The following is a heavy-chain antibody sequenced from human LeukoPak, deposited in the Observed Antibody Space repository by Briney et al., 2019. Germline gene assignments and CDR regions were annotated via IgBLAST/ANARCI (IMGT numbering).Heavy chain of an antibody. CDR1: GGSISSYY. Sequence: SETLSLTCTVSGGSISSYYWSWIRQPAGKGLDWIRRIYTSGSTNYNPSLKSRVTMSVDTSKNQFSLKLSSVTAADTAVYYCARDSEAYYYDSSGYYYSGYYFDYWGQGTLVTVSS. CDR2: IYTSGST. CDR3: ARDSEAYYYDSSGYYYSGYYFDY. V-gene: IGHV4-4*07. J-gene: IGHJ4*02. D-gene: IGHD3-22*01.